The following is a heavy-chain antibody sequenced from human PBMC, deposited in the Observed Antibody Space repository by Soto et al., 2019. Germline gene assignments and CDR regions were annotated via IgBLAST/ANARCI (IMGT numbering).Heavy chain of an antibody. Sequence: QVQLQESGPGLVKPSETLSLTCTVSGGSVSSGSYYWTWIRQSPGKGLEWVGYIYYNGATSYNPSLKSRVTISRDTSKNQFSLNLTSVTAADTAVYYCARNDAACDIWGQGTMVSVSS. J-gene: IGHJ3*02. V-gene: IGHV4-61*01. CDR3: ARNDAACDI. CDR2: IYYNGAT. CDR1: GGSVSSGSYY.